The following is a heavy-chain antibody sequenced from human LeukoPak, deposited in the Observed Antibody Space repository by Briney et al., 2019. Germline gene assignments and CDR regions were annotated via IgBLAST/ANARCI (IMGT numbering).Heavy chain of an antibody. CDR3: AKDASTWSRLPGWKDY. V-gene: IGHV3-23*01. CDR1: GFTFSSYA. Sequence: PGGSLRLSCAASGFTFSSYAMSWVRQAPGKGLERVSAISGSGGSTYYADSVKGRFTISRDNSKNTLYLQMNSLRAEDTAVYYCAKDASTWSRLPGWKDYWGQGTLVTVSS. J-gene: IGHJ4*02. CDR2: ISGSGGST. D-gene: IGHD3-3*01.